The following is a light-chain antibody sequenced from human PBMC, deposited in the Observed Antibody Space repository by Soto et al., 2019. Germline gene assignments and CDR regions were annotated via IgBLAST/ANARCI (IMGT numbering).Light chain of an antibody. CDR2: DTS. CDR1: QSVSSD. J-gene: IGKJ4*01. CDR3: QQYNKWPLT. V-gene: IGKV3-15*01. Sequence: ELVMAQSPKPLSVSAGERATLSCTASQSVSSDLVWYQQKAGQAPRLLIYDTSTRATGIPARFSGSGSGTEFTLTISSLQSEDSAVYHCQQYNKWPLTFGGGTKVDIK.